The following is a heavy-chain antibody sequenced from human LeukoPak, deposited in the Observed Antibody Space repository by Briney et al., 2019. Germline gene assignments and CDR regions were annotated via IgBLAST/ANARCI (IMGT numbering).Heavy chain of an antibody. CDR3: ARARGKYQLLLDAFDI. Sequence: PGRSRTLASPPAGLTPSSNYISCVSHAQGKLLGWDSVIYSGRSTYCADSVKGRFTISRDNSKNTLYLQMNSLRAEDTDVYYCARARGKYQLLLDAFDIWGQGTMVTVSS. CDR2: IYSGRST. J-gene: IGHJ3*02. V-gene: IGHV3-53*01. D-gene: IGHD2-2*01. CDR1: GLTPSSNY.